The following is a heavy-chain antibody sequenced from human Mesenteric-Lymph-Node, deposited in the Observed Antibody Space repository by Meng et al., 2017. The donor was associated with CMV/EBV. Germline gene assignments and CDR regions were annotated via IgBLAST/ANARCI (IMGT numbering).Heavy chain of an antibody. CDR2: IIAMINVV. J-gene: IGHJ5*02. D-gene: IGHD5-24*01. CDR3: ANQRDNWFDL. V-gene: IGHV1-69*02. CDR1: GGTFSTYT. Sequence: VSCKASGGTFSTYTFTWVRQAPGQGLEWMGRIIAMINVVNYAQKFQGRVTISADRSTSTAFLELSSLRSEDTAIYYCANQRDNWFDLWGQGTLVTVSS.